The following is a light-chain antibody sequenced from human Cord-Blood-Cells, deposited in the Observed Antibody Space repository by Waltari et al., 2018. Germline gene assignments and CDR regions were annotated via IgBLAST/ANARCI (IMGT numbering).Light chain of an antibody. CDR2: EVS. CDR3: SSYTSSSTLVV. CDR1: SVDVGGYNY. J-gene: IGLJ2*01. Sequence: QSALTQPASVSGSPGQSITISCTGPSVDVGGYNYVSWYQQHPGKAPKLMIYEVSNRPSGVSNRFSGSKSGNTASLTISGLQAEDEADYYCSSYTSSSTLVVFGGGTKLTVL. V-gene: IGLV2-14*01.